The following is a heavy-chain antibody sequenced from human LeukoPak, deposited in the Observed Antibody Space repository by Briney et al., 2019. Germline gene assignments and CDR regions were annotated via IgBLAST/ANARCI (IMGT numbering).Heavy chain of an antibody. D-gene: IGHD3-9*01. Sequence: GGSLRLSCAASGFTFSNYAMSWVRQAPGKGLEWVPAITGSGGNTYYADSVKGRFTISRDNSKNTVFLQMNSLRAEDTAVYYCAKWGDYDVLTGYYVSDYWGQGTLVTVSS. V-gene: IGHV3-23*01. CDR2: ITGSGGNT. J-gene: IGHJ4*02. CDR1: GFTFSNYA. CDR3: AKWGDYDVLTGYYVSDY.